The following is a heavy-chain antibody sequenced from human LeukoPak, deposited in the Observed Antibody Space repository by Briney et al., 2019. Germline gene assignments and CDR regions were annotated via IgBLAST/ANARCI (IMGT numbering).Heavy chain of an antibody. CDR1: GFTLSNSG. J-gene: IGHJ4*02. D-gene: IGHD3-10*01. Sequence: PGGSLRLSCAASGFTLSNSGMHWVRQAPGKGLEWGAVMWYDGGSQYYADPVKGRFTISRENSKNTLYLQMNSLRAEDTAVYYCGRDSSYGVDYWGQGTLVTVSS. CDR2: MWYDGGSQ. CDR3: GRDSSYGVDY. V-gene: IGHV3-33*01.